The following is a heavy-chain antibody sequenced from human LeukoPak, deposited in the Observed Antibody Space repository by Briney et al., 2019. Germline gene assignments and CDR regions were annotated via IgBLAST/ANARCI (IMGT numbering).Heavy chain of an antibody. V-gene: IGHV3-23*01. D-gene: IGHD3-3*01. J-gene: IGHJ4*02. Sequence: GGSLRLSCEASALTFSTRPMCWVRQAPGKGLEWVSGISSSGSTTYYAESVKGRFTISRYNSKNTLYLQMNSLRFEDTAVYYRANTEGPYVGRDFHLSTIDYWGQGTPVTVSS. CDR1: ALTFSTRP. CDR2: ISSSGSTT. CDR3: ANTEGPYVGRDFHLSTIDY.